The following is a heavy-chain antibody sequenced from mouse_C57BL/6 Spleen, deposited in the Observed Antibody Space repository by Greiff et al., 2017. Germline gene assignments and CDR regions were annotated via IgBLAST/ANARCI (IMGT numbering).Heavy chain of an antibody. D-gene: IGHD3-2*02. J-gene: IGHJ4*01. V-gene: IGHV1-69*01. Sequence: VQLQQPGAELVMPGASVKLSCKASGYTFTSYWMHWVKQRPGQGLEWIGEIDPSDSYTNYNQKFKGKYTLTVDKSSSTAYMQRSSLTSEDSAVYYSARLDSSGYDAMDYWGQGTSVTVSS. CDR1: GYTFTSYW. CDR3: ARLDSSGYDAMDY. CDR2: IDPSDSYT.